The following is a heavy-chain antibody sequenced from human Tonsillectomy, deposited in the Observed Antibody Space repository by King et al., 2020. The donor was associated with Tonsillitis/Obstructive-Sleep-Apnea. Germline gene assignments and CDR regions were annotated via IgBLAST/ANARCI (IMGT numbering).Heavy chain of an antibody. CDR2: IYPDDSDT. CDR1: GYSFSTYW. CDR3: ARHEDGSGSNYMDV. Sequence: VQLVESGAEVKKPGESLKISCKASGYSFSTYWIGWVRQMPGIGLEWMGIIYPDDSDTRYSPSFQGQVTISADKSIGTAYLQWSSLKASDTAIYYCARHEDGSGSNYMDVWGKGTTVTVSS. J-gene: IGHJ6*03. V-gene: IGHV5-51*01. D-gene: IGHD3-10*01.